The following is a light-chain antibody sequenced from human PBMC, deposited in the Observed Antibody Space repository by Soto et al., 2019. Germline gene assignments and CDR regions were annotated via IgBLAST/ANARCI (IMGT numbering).Light chain of an antibody. CDR1: ESLGWY. J-gene: IGKJ4*01. CDR2: DAS. CDR3: QQRGNWPPT. Sequence: EIVLTQSPATLSLSPGERATLSCRATESLGWYLAWYQQKPGQSPRLLIYDASNRATGVPARFSGSGSGTDFTLTIDTLEPGDFAVYYCQQRGNWPPTFGGGTKVEI. V-gene: IGKV3-11*01.